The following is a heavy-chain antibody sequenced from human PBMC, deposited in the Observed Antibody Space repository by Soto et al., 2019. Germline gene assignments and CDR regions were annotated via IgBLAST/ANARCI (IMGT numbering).Heavy chain of an antibody. V-gene: IGHV4-39*01. J-gene: IGHJ4*02. CDR2: IYYGGSS. CDR3: ARHGSY. CDR1: VVSISSTSYY. Sequence: SETRSISGTVSVVSISSTSYYWGWFRQPPGKGLEWIVTIYYGGSSYSNPSLKSRVTISLDTSKNQFSLTLTSVTAADTAVYYCARHGSYWGQGTLVTVSS.